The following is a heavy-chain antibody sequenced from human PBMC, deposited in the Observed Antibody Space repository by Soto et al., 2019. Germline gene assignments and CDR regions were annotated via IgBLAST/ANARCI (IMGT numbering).Heavy chain of an antibody. CDR3: AKFGLSTTKRSTPYYIDY. CDR1: GFTFSSYS. CDR2: ISGSGGGT. J-gene: IGHJ4*02. Sequence: EVPVWESGGGLVQPGGSLRLSCAASGFTFSSYSMSWVRQAPGKGLEWVSSISGSGGGTDYADSVKGRFTFSRDNSKNTLYLQMQSLRAEDTDVYYCAKFGLSTTKRSTPYYIDYWGQGAMVTVSS. D-gene: IGHD1-1*01. V-gene: IGHV3-23*01.